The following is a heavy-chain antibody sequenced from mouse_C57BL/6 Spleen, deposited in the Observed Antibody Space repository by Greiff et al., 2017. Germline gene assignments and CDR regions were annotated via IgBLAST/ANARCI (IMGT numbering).Heavy chain of an antibody. CDR2: IDPSDSYT. J-gene: IGHJ1*03. D-gene: IGHD1-1*01. CDR3: ARFTTVVSYWYFDV. Sequence: QVQLQQPGAELVMPGASVKLSCKASGYTFTSYWMHWVKQRPGQGLEWIGEIDPSDSYTNYNQKFKGKSTLTVDKSSSTAYMQLSSLTSEDSAVYYCARFTTVVSYWYFDVWGTGTTVTVSS. CDR1: GYTFTSYW. V-gene: IGHV1-69*01.